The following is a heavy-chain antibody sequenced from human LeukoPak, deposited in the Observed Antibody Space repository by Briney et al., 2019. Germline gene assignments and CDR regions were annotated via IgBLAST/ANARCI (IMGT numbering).Heavy chain of an antibody. V-gene: IGHV4-59*01. CDR2: IYSGST. Sequence: SETLSLTCAVSGDSIKDYYWSWIRQTPGRGLNLIGYIYSGSTNYNPSLKSRVTISVDTSKNQVSLKLRSVTAADTAVYYCARGRRPIVVVPAARYYYGMDVWGQGTTVTVSS. CDR1: GDSIKDYY. CDR3: ARGRRPIVVVPAARYYYGMDV. D-gene: IGHD2-2*01. J-gene: IGHJ6*02.